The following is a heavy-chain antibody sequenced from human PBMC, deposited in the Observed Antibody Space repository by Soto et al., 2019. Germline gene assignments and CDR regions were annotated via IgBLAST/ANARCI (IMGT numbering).Heavy chain of an antibody. CDR3: ARVPMGLDPGLNWFDP. Sequence: GGSLRLSCAASGLTFSSYGMHWVRQAPGKGLEWVAGIWYDGSNKYYADSVKGRFTISRDNSKNTLYLQMNSLRAEDTAVYYCARVPMGLDPGLNWFDPWGQGTLVTVSS. CDR2: IWYDGSNK. CDR1: GLTFSSYG. J-gene: IGHJ5*02. D-gene: IGHD1-1*01. V-gene: IGHV3-33*01.